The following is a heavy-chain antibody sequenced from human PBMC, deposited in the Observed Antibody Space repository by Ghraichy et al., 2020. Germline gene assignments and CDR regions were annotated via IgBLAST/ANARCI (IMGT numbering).Heavy chain of an antibody. CDR2: IYYSGST. D-gene: IGHD1-26*01. V-gene: IGHV4-39*07. Sequence: SETLSLTCTVSGGSISSSSYYWGWIRQPPGKGLEWIGSIYYSGSTYYNPSLKSRVTISVDTSKNQFSLKLSSVTAADTAVYYCVRETGSYYQPFDYWGQGTLVTVSS. CDR3: VRETGSYYQPFDY. J-gene: IGHJ4*02. CDR1: GGSISSSSYY.